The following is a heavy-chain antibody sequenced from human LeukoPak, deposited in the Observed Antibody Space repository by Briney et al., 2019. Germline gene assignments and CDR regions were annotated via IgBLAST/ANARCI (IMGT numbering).Heavy chain of an antibody. CDR1: RITFSSFS. Sequence: GGSLRLSCVVSRITFSSFSMNWVRQPPGKGLEWVANVNQDGSEKNYVDSVKGRFTISRDNAKSSLYLQMSSLRAEDTAAYYCARGLRWHDYWGQGTLVTVSS. CDR2: VNQDGSEK. D-gene: IGHD4-23*01. V-gene: IGHV3-7*04. J-gene: IGHJ4*02. CDR3: ARGLRWHDY.